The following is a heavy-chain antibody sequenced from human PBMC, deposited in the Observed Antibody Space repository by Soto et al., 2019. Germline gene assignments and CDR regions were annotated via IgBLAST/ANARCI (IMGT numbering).Heavy chain of an antibody. V-gene: IGHV3-15*01. CDR3: TTDDPINKY. CDR2: IKNKVDGGTT. J-gene: IGHJ4*02. D-gene: IGHD6-6*01. CDR1: RFTFSNAW. Sequence: GGSLRLSCAASRFTFSNAWMSWVRQAPGKGLEWVGRIKNKVDGGTTDYAAPVKGRFTISRDDSKNTLYLQLNSLKGEDTAVYYCTTDDPINKYWGQGTLVTVSS.